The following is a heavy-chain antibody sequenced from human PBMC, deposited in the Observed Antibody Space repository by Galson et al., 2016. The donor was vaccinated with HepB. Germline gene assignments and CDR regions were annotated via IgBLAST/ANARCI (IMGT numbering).Heavy chain of an antibody. CDR3: AKGLGYSYNTFDY. Sequence: SLRLSCAASGFTFDNFAMHWVRQVPRKGLEWVSGINWNSGSIGYADSVKGRFTISRDNAKKSLYLQMNSLRAEDTALYYCAKGLGYSYNTFDYWGQGTLVTVS. CDR1: GFTFDNFA. J-gene: IGHJ4*02. CDR2: INWNSGSI. D-gene: IGHD5-18*01. V-gene: IGHV3-9*01.